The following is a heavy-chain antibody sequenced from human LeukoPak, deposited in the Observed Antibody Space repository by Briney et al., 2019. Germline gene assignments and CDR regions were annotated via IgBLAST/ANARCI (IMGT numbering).Heavy chain of an antibody. J-gene: IGHJ4*02. CDR3: AGHVTKTFDY. Sequence: PSETLSLTCTVSGGSISSSSYYWGWIRQPPGKGLEWIGSIYYSGSTYYNPSLKSRVTISVDTSKNQFSLKLSSVTAADTAVYYCAGHVTKTFDYWGQGTLVTVSS. V-gene: IGHV4-39*01. CDR2: IYYSGST. CDR1: GGSISSSSYY.